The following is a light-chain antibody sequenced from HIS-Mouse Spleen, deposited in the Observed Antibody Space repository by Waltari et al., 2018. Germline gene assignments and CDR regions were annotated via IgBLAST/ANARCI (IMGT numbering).Light chain of an antibody. Sequence: QSALTQPASVSGSPGQSITISCTGTSSDVGSYNLVSWYQQHPGKAPKLMIYEGSKRPSGVSNRFSGSKSGNTASLTSSGLQAEDEADYYYCSYAGSSTTWVFGGGTKLTVL. J-gene: IGLJ3*02. CDR2: EGS. CDR1: SSDVGSYNL. V-gene: IGLV2-23*01. CDR3: CSYAGSSTTWV.